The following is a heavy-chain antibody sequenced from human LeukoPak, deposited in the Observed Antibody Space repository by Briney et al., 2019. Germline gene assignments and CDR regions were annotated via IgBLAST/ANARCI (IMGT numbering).Heavy chain of an antibody. V-gene: IGHV3-30*02. D-gene: IGHD3-10*01. CDR2: IRYDGSNQ. CDR3: AKAQRLLLEGPDY. J-gene: IGHJ4*02. CDR1: GFTFSTYA. Sequence: GGSLRLSCAASGFTFSTYAVSWVRQAPGKGLEWVAFIRYDGSNQYHADSLKGRFTISRDSSKNTLYLQMNSLRAEDTAVYYCAKAQRLLLEGPDYWGQGTLVTVSS.